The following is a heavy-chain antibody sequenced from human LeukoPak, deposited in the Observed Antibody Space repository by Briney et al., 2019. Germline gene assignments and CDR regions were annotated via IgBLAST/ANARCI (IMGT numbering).Heavy chain of an antibody. Sequence: SDTLSLTCAVSGYSITSSSWWGWIRQPPGKGLEWIGYIYHSGTTYYNPSLQSRVTMSVDTSENQFSLKLSSVTAVDTAVYYCARKENVYYYFDYWGQGTLVTVSS. D-gene: IGHD3-10*01. CDR1: GYSITSSSW. J-gene: IGHJ4*02. CDR3: ARKENVYYYFDY. CDR2: IYHSGTT. V-gene: IGHV4-28*01.